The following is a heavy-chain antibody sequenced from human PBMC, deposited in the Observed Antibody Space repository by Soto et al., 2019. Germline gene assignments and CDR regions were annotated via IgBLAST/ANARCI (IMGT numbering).Heavy chain of an antibody. CDR2: IIPIFGTA. Sequence: QLVQSGAGVKKPWSSVKVSCKASGGTFSSYAISWVRQGPGPGLEWMGGIIPIFGTANYAQKFQGRVTITADESTSTAYMELSSLRSEDTAVYYCAREGYCSGGSCYNYWGQGTLVTVSS. V-gene: IGHV1-69*12. CDR1: GGTFSSYA. CDR3: AREGYCSGGSCYNY. D-gene: IGHD2-15*01. J-gene: IGHJ4*02.